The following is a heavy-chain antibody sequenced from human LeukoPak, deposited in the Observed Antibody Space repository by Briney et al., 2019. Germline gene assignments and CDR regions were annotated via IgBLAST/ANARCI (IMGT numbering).Heavy chain of an antibody. CDR1: GFTFSSYS. CDR2: ISSSSSYI. Sequence: GGSLRLSCAASGFTFSSYSMNWVRQAPGKGLVWVSSISSSSSYIYYADSVKGRFTISRDNAKNSLYLQMNSLRAEDTAVYYCARDRDDYVWGSYRPYYFDYWGQGTLVTVSS. CDR3: ARDRDDYVWGSYRPYYFDY. V-gene: IGHV3-21*01. J-gene: IGHJ4*02. D-gene: IGHD3-16*02.